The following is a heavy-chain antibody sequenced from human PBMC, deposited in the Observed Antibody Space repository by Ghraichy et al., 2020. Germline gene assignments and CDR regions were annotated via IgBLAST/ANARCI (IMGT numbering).Heavy chain of an antibody. D-gene: IGHD2-15*01. Sequence: SETLSLTCTVSGGSISSSSYYWGWIRQPPGEGLEWIGNIYYSGSTYYNPSLKSRVTISVDTSKNQFSLKLSSVTAADTAVYFCARHAGPMDLVVVVAAYFDYWGQGTLVTVSS. CDR3: ARHAGPMDLVVVVAAYFDY. V-gene: IGHV4-39*01. CDR1: GGSISSSSYY. CDR2: IYYSGST. J-gene: IGHJ4*02.